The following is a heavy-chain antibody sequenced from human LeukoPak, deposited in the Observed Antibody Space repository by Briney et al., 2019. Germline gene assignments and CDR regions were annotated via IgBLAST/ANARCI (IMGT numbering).Heavy chain of an antibody. J-gene: IGHJ4*02. Sequence: GGSLRLSCAASGFTFSSYNMNWVRQAPGNGLEWVSYISRSSSSIYYADSVKGRITISRDNAKNSVYLQMNSLSDEDTAVYRCARDYGDNGEYFDCWGQGTLVTVSS. CDR1: GFTFSSYN. V-gene: IGHV3-48*02. CDR3: ARDYGDNGEYFDC. CDR2: ISRSSSSI. D-gene: IGHD4-23*01.